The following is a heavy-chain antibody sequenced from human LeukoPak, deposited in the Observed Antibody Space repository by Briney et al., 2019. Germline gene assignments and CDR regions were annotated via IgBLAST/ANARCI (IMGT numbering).Heavy chain of an antibody. CDR2: INPSGGST. V-gene: IGHV1-46*01. CDR1: GYTFTNFY. CDR3: ARPVRFLEWNDAFDI. D-gene: IGHD3-3*01. J-gene: IGHJ3*02. Sequence: GASVKVSCKASGYTFTNFYMHWVRQAPGQGLEWMGIINPSGGSTTYAQKFQGRVTMTTDTSTSTAYMELRSLRSDDTAVYYCARPVRFLEWNDAFDIWGQGTMVTVSS.